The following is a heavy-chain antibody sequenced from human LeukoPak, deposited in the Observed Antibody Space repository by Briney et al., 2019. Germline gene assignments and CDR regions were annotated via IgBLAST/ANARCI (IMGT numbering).Heavy chain of an antibody. CDR3: ASEVYYYDSSRMAEYFQH. CDR1: GGTFSSYA. CDR2: IIPIFGTA. D-gene: IGHD3-22*01. Sequence: SVNVSCKASGGTFSSYAISWVRQAPGQGLEWMGRIIPIFGTANYAQKFQGRVTITTDESTSTAYMELSSLRSEETAVYYCASEVYYYDSSRMAEYFQHWGQGTLVTVSS. V-gene: IGHV1-69*05. J-gene: IGHJ1*01.